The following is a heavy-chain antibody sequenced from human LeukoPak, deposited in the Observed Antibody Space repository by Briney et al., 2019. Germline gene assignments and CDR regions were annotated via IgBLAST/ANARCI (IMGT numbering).Heavy chain of an antibody. CDR2: IYTSGST. CDR1: GGSISSGSYY. CDR3: ASTIVGATYYFDY. Sequence: SQTLSLTCTVSGGSISSGSYYWSWIRQPAGKGLEWIGRIYTSGSTNYNPSLKGRVTISVDTSKNQFSLKLSSVTAADTAVYYCASTIVGATYYFDYWGQGTLVTVSS. J-gene: IGHJ4*02. D-gene: IGHD1-26*01. V-gene: IGHV4-61*02.